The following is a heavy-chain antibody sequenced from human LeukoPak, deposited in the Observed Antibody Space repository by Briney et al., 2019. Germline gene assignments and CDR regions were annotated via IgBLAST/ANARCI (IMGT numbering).Heavy chain of an antibody. CDR2: ISAYNGNT. Sequence: ASVKVSCKASGYTFTSYGISWVRQAPGQGLEWMGWISAYNGNTNYAQKLQGRVAMTTDTSTSTAYVELRSLRSDDTAVYYCARDIRRYCSSTSCYPNAFDIWGQGTMVTVSS. CDR1: GYTFTSYG. CDR3: ARDIRRYCSSTSCYPNAFDI. D-gene: IGHD2-2*01. J-gene: IGHJ3*02. V-gene: IGHV1-18*01.